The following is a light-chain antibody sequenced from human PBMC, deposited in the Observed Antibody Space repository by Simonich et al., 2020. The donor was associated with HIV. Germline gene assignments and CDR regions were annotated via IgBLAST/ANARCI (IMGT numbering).Light chain of an antibody. CDR2: DAS. V-gene: IGKV1-13*02. J-gene: IGKJ3*01. CDR1: QGISSA. CDR3: QQFNSYPVT. Sequence: AIQLTQSPSSLSASVGDRVTITFRASQGISSALAWYQQKTGKAPKLLIYDASTLESGVPSRFSGSGSGTDFTLTISSLQPEDFATYYCQQFNSYPVTFGPGTKVDIK.